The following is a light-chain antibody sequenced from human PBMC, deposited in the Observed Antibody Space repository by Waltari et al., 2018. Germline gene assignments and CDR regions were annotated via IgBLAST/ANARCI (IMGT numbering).Light chain of an antibody. CDR1: QSLNTY. Sequence: DIQMTQSPSSLSASVGDRVTIPCPASQSLNTYLNWYQRKPGEAPKLLIYGASTLESGVPSRFSGSGSGTDFTLTISSLQPEDFATYYCQQGYRIPLAFGPGAKVEMK. J-gene: IGKJ3*01. V-gene: IGKV1-39*01. CDR3: QQGYRIPLA. CDR2: GAS.